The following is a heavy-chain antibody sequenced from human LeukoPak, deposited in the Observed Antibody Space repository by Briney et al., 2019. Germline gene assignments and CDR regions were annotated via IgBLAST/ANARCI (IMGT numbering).Heavy chain of an antibody. Sequence: KTGGSLRLSCAASGFTFSSYAMSWVRQAPGKGLEWVSYISSSGSTIYYADSVKGRFTISRDNAKNSLYLQMNSLRAEDTAVYYCARERVVRGVMGYYYYGMDVWGQGTTVTVSS. D-gene: IGHD3-10*01. CDR3: ARERVVRGVMGYYYYGMDV. V-gene: IGHV3-11*01. CDR2: ISSSGSTI. J-gene: IGHJ6*02. CDR1: GFTFSSYA.